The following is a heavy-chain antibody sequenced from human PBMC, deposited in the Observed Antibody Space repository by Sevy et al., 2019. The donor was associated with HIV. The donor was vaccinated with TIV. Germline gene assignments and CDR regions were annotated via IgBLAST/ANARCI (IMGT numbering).Heavy chain of an antibody. CDR3: AGSITMVRGVIITGPYFDY. CDR2: ISSSSSTI. CDR1: RFTFSSYS. J-gene: IGHJ4*02. D-gene: IGHD3-10*01. Sequence: GGSLRLSCAASRFTFSSYSMNWVRQAPGKGLEWVSYISSSSSTIYYADPVKGRFTISRDNAKNSLYLQMNSLRDEDTAVYYWAGSITMVRGVIITGPYFDYWGQGTLVTVSS. V-gene: IGHV3-48*02.